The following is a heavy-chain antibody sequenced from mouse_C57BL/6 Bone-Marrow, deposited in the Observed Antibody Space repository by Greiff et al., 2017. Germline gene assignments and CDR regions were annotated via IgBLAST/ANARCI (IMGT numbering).Heavy chain of an antibody. Sequence: VQLKESGPELVKPGASVKIPCKASGYTFTDYNMDWVKQSHGKSLEWIGDINPNNGGTIYNQKFKGKATLTVDKSSSTAYLELRSLTSEDTAVYYCASSWVHDGFDYWGQGTTLTVSS. D-gene: IGHD2-12*01. CDR2: INPNNGGT. V-gene: IGHV1-18*01. CDR3: ASSWVHDGFDY. CDR1: GYTFTDYN. J-gene: IGHJ2*01.